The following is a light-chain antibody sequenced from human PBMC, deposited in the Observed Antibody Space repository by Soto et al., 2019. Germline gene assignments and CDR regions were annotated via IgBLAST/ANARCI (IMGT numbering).Light chain of an antibody. CDR3: QQYVTSPRT. Sequence: EIVLTQSPGTLSLSPGERAPLSCRASQSVTNNYLAWYQQKPGQAPRLLIYGASSRATAIPDRFSGSGSGTDFTLTISRLDPEDFAVYYCQQYVTSPRTFGQGTKGDIK. J-gene: IGKJ1*01. CDR1: QSVTNNY. V-gene: IGKV3-20*01. CDR2: GAS.